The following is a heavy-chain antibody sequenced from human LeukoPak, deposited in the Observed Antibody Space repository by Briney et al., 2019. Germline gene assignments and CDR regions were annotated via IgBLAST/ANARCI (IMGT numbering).Heavy chain of an antibody. Sequence: PGGSLRLSCAASGFTFSTYAMSWVRQAPGKGLEWVSAISGSGGSTYYADSVKGRFTISRDNAKNSLYLQMNSLRAEDTAVYYCARELRFGENNWFDPWGQGTLVTVSS. CDR2: ISGSGGST. CDR1: GFTFSTYA. D-gene: IGHD3-10*01. V-gene: IGHV3-23*01. J-gene: IGHJ5*02. CDR3: ARELRFGENNWFDP.